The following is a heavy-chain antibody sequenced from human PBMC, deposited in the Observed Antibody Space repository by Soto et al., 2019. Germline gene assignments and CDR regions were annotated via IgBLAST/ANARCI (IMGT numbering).Heavy chain of an antibody. V-gene: IGHV4-30-4*01. Sequence: QVQLQESGPGLVKPSQTLSLTCTVSGGSISSGDYYWSWIRQPPGKGLEWIGYIYYSGSTYYNPSLKSRVTISVDTSKNQSSLKLSSVTAADTAVYYCARYLDTAMGDWYGMDVWGQGTTVTVSS. CDR1: GGSISSGDYY. CDR3: ARYLDTAMGDWYGMDV. D-gene: IGHD5-18*01. J-gene: IGHJ6*02. CDR2: IYYSGST.